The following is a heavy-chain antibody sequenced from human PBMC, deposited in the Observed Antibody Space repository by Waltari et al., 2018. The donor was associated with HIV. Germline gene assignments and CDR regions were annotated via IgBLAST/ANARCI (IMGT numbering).Heavy chain of an antibody. CDR2: VNPSGGA. V-gene: IGHV4-34*02. CDR3: ARGRWKTGTKLPFDN. J-gene: IGHJ4*02. D-gene: IGHD1-7*01. CDR1: ASYFSDYY. Sequence: QVQLQQWGAGLLKASETLSLTCSVYASYFSDYYWNWIRQPPGQGLEWIGEVNPSGGANYNQSLKSRVNISVDTSKNQFFLNLSPVTAADTAIYYCARGRWKTGTKLPFDNWGQGTLVPVSS.